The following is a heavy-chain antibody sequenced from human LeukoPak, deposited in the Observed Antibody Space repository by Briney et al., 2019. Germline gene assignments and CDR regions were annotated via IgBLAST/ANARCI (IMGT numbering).Heavy chain of an antibody. CDR2: IKTDGSIT. CDR3: AKGVATISEFDY. CDR1: GFSFSVYW. V-gene: IGHV3-74*01. D-gene: IGHD5-24*01. J-gene: IGHJ4*02. Sequence: GGSLRLSCAASGFSFSVYWMHWVRQAPGKGPVWVSRIKTDGSITDYADFVKGRFTISRDNSKNSLYLQMNSLRAEDTALYYCAKGVATISEFDYWGQGTLVTVSS.